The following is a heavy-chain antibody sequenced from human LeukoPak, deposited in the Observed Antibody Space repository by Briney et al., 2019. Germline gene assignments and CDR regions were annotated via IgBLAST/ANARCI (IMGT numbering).Heavy chain of an antibody. J-gene: IGHJ5*02. CDR2: INPNSGGT. V-gene: IGHV1-2*02. D-gene: IGHD3-3*01. Sequence: GASVKVSCEASGFTFTDYYIHWVRQAPAQGLEWMGWINPNSGGTNYPQKFQGRVTMTRDKSISTAFMELANLRSDDTAVYYCAKATNDFWSGTTLPFDPWGQGTLVTVSS. CDR3: AKATNDFWSGTTLPFDP. CDR1: GFTFTDYY.